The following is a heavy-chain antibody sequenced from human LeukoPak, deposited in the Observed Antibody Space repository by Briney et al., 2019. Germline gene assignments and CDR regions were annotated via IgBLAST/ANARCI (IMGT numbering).Heavy chain of an antibody. CDR3: ARAPGSGWSD. CDR1: GYSISSGYY. CDR2: ISNSGKT. D-gene: IGHD6-19*01. Sequence: SETLSLTCTVSGYSISSGYYWGWIRQPPGEGLEWIGAISNSGKTYYKSSLQSRVTISMDTLKNDFSLRLTSATVVDTAFYYCARAPGSGWSDWSQGTLVTVSS. J-gene: IGHJ4*02. V-gene: IGHV4-38-2*02.